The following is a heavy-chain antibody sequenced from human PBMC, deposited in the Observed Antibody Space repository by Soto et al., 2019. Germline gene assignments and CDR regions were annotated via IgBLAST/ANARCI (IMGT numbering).Heavy chain of an antibody. CDR2: ISYDGTNK. CDR3: AKDQRREVVGAVDY. J-gene: IGHJ4*02. Sequence: QVQLVESGVDVVQPGRSLRLSCAASGFTLSSYAIHWVRQAPGKGLEWLAVISYDGTNKYYADSVEGRFTISRDISKNTLYLQMHSLTTDDTAVYYCAKDQRREVVGAVDYWGQGNLVTVSS. V-gene: IGHV3-30-3*01. D-gene: IGHD3-22*01. CDR1: GFTLSSYA.